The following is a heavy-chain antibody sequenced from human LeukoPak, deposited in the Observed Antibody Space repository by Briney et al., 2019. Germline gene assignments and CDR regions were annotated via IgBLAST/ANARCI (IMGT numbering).Heavy chain of an antibody. CDR2: IYYSGST. V-gene: IGHV4-61*01. CDR3: AREGREFDP. CDR1: GGSVSSGSYY. Sequence: PSETLSLTCTVSGGSVSSGSYYWSWIRQPPGKGLEWIGYIYYSGSTNYNPSLKSRVTISVDTSKNQFSLKLSSVTAADTAVYYCAREGREFDPWGQGTLVTVSS. J-gene: IGHJ5*02.